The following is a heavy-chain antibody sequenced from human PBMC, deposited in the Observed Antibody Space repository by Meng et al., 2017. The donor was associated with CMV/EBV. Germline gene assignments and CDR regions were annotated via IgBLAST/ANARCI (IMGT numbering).Heavy chain of an antibody. CDR3: AREMPIAAAGCFDY. CDR2: IYTSGST. Sequence: QVQLQESGPGLVKTSETLSLTCTVSGGSISSYYWSWIRQPAGKGLEWIGRIYTSGSTNYNPSLKSRVTMSVDTSKNQFSLKLSSVTAADTAVYYCAREMPIAAAGCFDYWGQGTLVTVSS. J-gene: IGHJ4*02. D-gene: IGHD6-13*01. V-gene: IGHV4-4*07. CDR1: GGSISSYY.